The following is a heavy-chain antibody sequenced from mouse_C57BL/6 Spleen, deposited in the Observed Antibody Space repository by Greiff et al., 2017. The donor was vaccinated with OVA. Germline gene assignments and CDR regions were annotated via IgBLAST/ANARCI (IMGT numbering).Heavy chain of an antibody. V-gene: IGHV1-52*01. J-gene: IGHJ3*01. D-gene: IGHD2-5*01. CDR2: IDPSDSET. CDR1: GYTFPSYW. Sequence: QVQLQQPGAELVRPGSSVKLSCKASGYTFPSYWLHWVKQRPIQGLEWIGNIDPSDSETHYNQKFKDKATLTVDKSSSTAYMQLSSLTSEDSAVYYCARPYSNYLAYWGQGTLVTVSA. CDR3: ARPYSNYLAY.